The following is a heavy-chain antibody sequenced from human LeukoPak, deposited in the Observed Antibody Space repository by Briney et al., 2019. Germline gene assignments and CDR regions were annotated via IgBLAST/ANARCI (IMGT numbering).Heavy chain of an antibody. V-gene: IGHV3-23*01. Sequence: GGSLRLSCAASGFTFSSYAMGWVRQAPGKGLEWVSAISGSGGSTYYADSVKGRFTISRDNSKHTLSLQMSSLRAEDTAIYSRAKVRVGAIYFFDYWGQGILVTVSS. J-gene: IGHJ4*02. CDR1: GFTFSSYA. CDR2: ISGSGGST. CDR3: AKVRVGAIYFFDY. D-gene: IGHD1-26*01.